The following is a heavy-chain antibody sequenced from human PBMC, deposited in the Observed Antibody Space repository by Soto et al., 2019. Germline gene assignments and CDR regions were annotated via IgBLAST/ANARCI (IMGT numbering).Heavy chain of an antibody. J-gene: IGHJ6*02. Sequence: GASVKVSCKASGYTFIGYYLHWVRQAPGQGLEWIGWINPNSGGTNYAQSFHGWVTMTRDRAITTADMELSRQNSDDTEVYYCARGXRAAAAAIGCSFYYYYGMEVLGQGTTVTVSS. CDR3: ARGXRAAAAAIGCSFYYYYGMEV. CDR1: GYTFIGYY. D-gene: IGHD2-2*02. V-gene: IGHV1-2*04. CDR2: INPNSGGT.